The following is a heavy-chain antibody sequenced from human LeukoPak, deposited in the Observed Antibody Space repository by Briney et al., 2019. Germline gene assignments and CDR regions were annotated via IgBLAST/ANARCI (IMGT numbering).Heavy chain of an antibody. V-gene: IGHV3-64*01. CDR3: ARVQDNWNDESYFDY. D-gene: IGHD1-20*01. Sequence: GGSLRLSCAASGFTFSSYAMHWVRQAPGKGLEYVSAISSNGGSTYYANSVKGRFTISRDNSKNTLYLQMGSLRAEDMAVYYCARVQDNWNDESYFDYWGQGTLVTVSP. CDR1: GFTFSSYA. J-gene: IGHJ4*02. CDR2: ISSNGGST.